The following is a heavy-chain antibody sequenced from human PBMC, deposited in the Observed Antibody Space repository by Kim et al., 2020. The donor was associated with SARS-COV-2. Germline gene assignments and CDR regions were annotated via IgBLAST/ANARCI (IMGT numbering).Heavy chain of an antibody. Sequence: GGSLRLSCAASGFTFNSYAMNWVRQAPGKGLEWVSTISGSGVTTYYADSVKGRFTISRDNSKNTLYLQVNSLRAEDTAVYYCAKDLGVGARNYWGQGTLV. J-gene: IGHJ4*02. V-gene: IGHV3-23*01. D-gene: IGHD1-26*01. CDR3: AKDLGVGARNY. CDR2: ISGSGVTT. CDR1: GFTFNSYA.